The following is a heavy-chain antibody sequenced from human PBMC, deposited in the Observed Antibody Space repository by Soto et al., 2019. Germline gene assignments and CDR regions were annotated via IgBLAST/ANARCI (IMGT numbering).Heavy chain of an antibody. CDR2: IDPSDSYT. J-gene: IGHJ6*02. V-gene: IGHV5-10-1*01. CDR1: VYSFTSYW. Sequence: GASLKISCKGSVYSFTSYWISWVRQMPGKGLEWMGRIDPSDSYTNYSPSFQGHVTISADKSISTAYLQWSSLKASDTAMYYCARTDRDGYNYGMDVWGQGTTVTVSS. D-gene: IGHD3-22*01. CDR3: ARTDRDGYNYGMDV.